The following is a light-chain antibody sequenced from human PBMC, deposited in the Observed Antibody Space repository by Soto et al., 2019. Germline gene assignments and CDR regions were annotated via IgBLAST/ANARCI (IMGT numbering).Light chain of an antibody. J-gene: IGKJ1*01. CDR2: GAS. CDR1: QSVSSN. Sequence: EVVVRQSPSSPSVYQEERATLSCRASQSVSSNLAWYQQKPGQAPRLLIYGASTRATGIPARFSGSGSGTGFTLTNIRLQSEDVGLYYCQQYNNWLGTFGQGTKVDIK. CDR3: QQYNNWLGT. V-gene: IGKV3-15*01.